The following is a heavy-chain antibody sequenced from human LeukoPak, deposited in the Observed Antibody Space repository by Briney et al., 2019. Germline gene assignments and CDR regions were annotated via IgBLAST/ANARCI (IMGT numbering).Heavy chain of an antibody. D-gene: IGHD3-10*01. V-gene: IGHV4-34*01. J-gene: IGHJ5*02. Sequence: SETLSLTCAVYGGSFSGYYWSWIRQPPGKGLEWIGEINHSGSTNYNPSLKSRVTISVDTSKNQFSLKLSSVTAADTAVYYCARAPHYGSGGDSGWFDPWGQGTLVTVSS. CDR3: ARAPHYGSGGDSGWFDP. CDR2: INHSGST. CDR1: GGSFSGYY.